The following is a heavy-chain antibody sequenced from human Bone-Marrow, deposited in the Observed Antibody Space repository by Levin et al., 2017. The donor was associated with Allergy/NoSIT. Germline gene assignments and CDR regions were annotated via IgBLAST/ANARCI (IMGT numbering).Heavy chain of an antibody. CDR3: AGQNWNSVHH. Sequence: ASVKVSCKASGYPLSGYYLHWVRQAPGRGLEWMGWINPNSGDARYAHKFQGRISMTGDSSFTTAYMELSSLRSDDTAIYYCAGQNWNSVHHWGQGTQLTVSS. D-gene: IGHD1-7*01. CDR2: INPNSGDA. CDR1: GYPLSGYY. V-gene: IGHV1-2*02. J-gene: IGHJ5*02.